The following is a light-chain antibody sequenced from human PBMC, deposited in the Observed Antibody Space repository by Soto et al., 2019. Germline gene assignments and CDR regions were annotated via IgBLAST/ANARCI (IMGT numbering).Light chain of an antibody. CDR1: QTISYSY. CDR2: GAS. J-gene: IGKJ1*01. V-gene: IGKV3-20*01. Sequence: EIVLTQPGTLSLSPGERATLSCRHSQTISYSYLAWYQQKPGQAPRLLIYGASIRATGIPDRFSGSGSGTDFTLTISRLEPEDFAVYYCQQYGNAPWTFGQGTKVDIK. CDR3: QQYGNAPWT.